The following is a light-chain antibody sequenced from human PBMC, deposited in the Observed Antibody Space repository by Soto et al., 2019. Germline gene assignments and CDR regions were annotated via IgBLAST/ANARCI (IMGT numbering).Light chain of an antibody. V-gene: IGKV1-39*01. CDR2: ASS. CDR1: QGISNY. Sequence: DIQMTQSPSSLSASVGDRVTITCRASQGISNYIKWFEQKPGNPPKLLIYASSTLQGGVPSRFSGRGYGTDFTLSISSLQPEDFATYFCQQTYSSPETFGQGTKVEI. CDR3: QQTYSSPET. J-gene: IGKJ1*01.